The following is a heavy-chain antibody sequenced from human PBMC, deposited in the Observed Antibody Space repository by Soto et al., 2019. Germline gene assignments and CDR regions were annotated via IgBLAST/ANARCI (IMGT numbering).Heavy chain of an antibody. Sequence: ASVKVSCKASGYTFTSYGISWVRQAPGQGLEWMGWISAYNGNTNYAQKLQGKVTMTTDTSTSTAYMELRSLRSDDTAVYYCASSTYSCGWRNLDYWGQGTLVTVSS. J-gene: IGHJ4*02. CDR3: ASSTYSCGWRNLDY. D-gene: IGHD6-19*01. V-gene: IGHV1-18*04. CDR2: ISAYNGNT. CDR1: GYTFTSYG.